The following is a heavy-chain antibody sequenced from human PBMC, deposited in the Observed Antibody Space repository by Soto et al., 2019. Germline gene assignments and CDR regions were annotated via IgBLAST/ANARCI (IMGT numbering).Heavy chain of an antibody. V-gene: IGHV1-8*01. CDR1: GYTFTSYD. CDR3: ARGLLRSIAAQRRSLGY. J-gene: IGHJ4*02. Sequence: QVQLVQSGAEVKKPGASVKVSCKASGYTFTSYDINWVRQATGQGLEWMGWMNPNSGNTGYAQKFQGRVTMTRNTSIRTAYMELSSLRSEDTAVYYCARGLLRSIAAQRRSLGYWGQGTLVTVSS. D-gene: IGHD6-6*01. CDR2: MNPNSGNT.